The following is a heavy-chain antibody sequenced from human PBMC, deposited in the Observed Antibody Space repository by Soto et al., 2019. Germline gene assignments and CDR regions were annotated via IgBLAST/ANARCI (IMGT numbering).Heavy chain of an antibody. CDR1: GFTFSNYW. D-gene: IGHD7-27*01. V-gene: IGHV3-7*01. J-gene: IGHJ6*04. CDR3: VRGRSLSADWGQGTLVTVSSDV. CDR2: IKEDGSEK. Sequence: GGSLRLSCAASGFTFSNYWMSWVRQAPGKGLEWVANIKEDGSEKYYVDSVKGRFTISRDAAKTSLFLQMNSLRAEDTAVYYCVRGRSLSADWGQGTLVTVSSDVWGKGTTVTVSS.